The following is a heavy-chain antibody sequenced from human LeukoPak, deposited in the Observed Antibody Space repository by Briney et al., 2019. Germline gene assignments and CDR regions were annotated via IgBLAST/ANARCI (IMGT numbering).Heavy chain of an antibody. CDR1: GFTFSSYE. J-gene: IGHJ4*02. CDR2: ISGSGSTI. V-gene: IGHV3-48*03. CDR3: VREGMLGTGYTYPD. D-gene: IGHD1-14*01. Sequence: GGSLRLSCAASGFTFSSYEMNWVRQAPGKGLEWVSYISGSGSTIYYGDSLEGRFTISRDNSKNTLDLHMNSLRAEDTGVYYCVREGMLGTGYTYPDWGQGTLVTVSS.